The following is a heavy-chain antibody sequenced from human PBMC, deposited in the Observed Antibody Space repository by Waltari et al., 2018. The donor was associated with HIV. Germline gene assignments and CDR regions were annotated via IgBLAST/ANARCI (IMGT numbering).Heavy chain of an antibody. J-gene: IGHJ4*02. CDR3: AKDDSTGSSGYYPFHY. CDR1: GFTFTTYA. CDR2: ISGSGGST. Sequence: EVQLVESGGGLVQPGGSLRLSCAASGFTFTTYAMNWGRQAPGKGLGWVSAISGSGGSTYYADSVKGRFTISRDNSKNTLYLQMNSLRAEDTAVYYCAKDDSTGSSGYYPFHYWGQGTLITVSS. V-gene: IGHV3-23*04. D-gene: IGHD3-22*01.